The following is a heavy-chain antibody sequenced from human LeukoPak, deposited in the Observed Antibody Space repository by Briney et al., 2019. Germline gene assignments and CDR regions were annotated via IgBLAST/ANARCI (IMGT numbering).Heavy chain of an antibody. J-gene: IGHJ4*02. D-gene: IGHD5-18*01. V-gene: IGHV1-69*06. CDR1: GGTFSSYA. Sequence: GASVKVSCKASGGTFSSYAISWVRQAPGQGLEWMGGIIPIFGTANYAQKFQGRATITADKSTSTAYMELSSLRSEDTAVYYCARAGDTAMVKGNSISLYWGQGTLVTVSS. CDR2: IIPIFGTA. CDR3: ARAGDTAMVKGNSISLY.